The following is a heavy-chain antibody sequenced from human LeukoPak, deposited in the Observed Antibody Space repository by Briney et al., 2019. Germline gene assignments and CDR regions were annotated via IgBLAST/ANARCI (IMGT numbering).Heavy chain of an antibody. J-gene: IGHJ4*02. CDR2: IRSNGDTT. CDR3: ARSSPVAAHFDY. Sequence: GGSLRLSCAASGFTFRSIAMTWVRQAPGKGLEWVSSIRSNGDTTYNADSVKGRFTISRDNSKNTLYLQMNSLRAEDTAVYYCARSSPVAAHFDYWGQGTLVTVSS. D-gene: IGHD2-15*01. V-gene: IGHV3-23*01. CDR1: GFTFRSIA.